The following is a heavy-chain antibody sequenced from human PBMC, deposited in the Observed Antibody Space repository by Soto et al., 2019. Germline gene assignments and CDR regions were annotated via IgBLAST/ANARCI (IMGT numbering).Heavy chain of an antibody. CDR1: GESFSGYY. J-gene: IGHJ4*02. CDR2: INHSGST. V-gene: IGHV4-34*02. D-gene: IGHD5-12*01. CDR3: AGNIVATISSFDY. Sequence: QVQLQQWGAGLLKPSETLSLTCAVYGESFSGYYWSWIRQPPGKGLEWIGEINHSGSTNYNPSLKSRVTMSGDTAKNQVSLTLSSVTAADTAMYYCAGNIVATISSFDYWGQGTLVTVSS.